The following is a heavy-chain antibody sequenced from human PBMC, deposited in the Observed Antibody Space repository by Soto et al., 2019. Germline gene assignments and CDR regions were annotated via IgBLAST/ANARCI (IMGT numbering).Heavy chain of an antibody. D-gene: IGHD2-2*01. CDR3: ARVVPAATGAFDI. Sequence: ASLKVSCKASGYTFTGYYMHWVRQAPGQGLEWMGWINPNSGGTNYAQKFQGWVTMTRDTSISTAYMELSRLRSDDTAVYYCARVVPAATGAFDIRCQGTMVTVSS. CDR2: INPNSGGT. V-gene: IGHV1-2*04. CDR1: GYTFTGYY. J-gene: IGHJ3*02.